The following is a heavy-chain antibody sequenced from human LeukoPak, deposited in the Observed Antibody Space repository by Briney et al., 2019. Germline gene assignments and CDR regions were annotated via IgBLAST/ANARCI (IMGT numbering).Heavy chain of an antibody. CDR1: GYSFTSYW. D-gene: IGHD1-26*01. CDR2: IDPSDSHT. J-gene: IGHJ3*02. Sequence: LGESLKISCKGSGYSFTSYWISWVRQMPGKGLEWMGRIDPSDSHTNYSPSFQGHVTISADKSISTAYLQWSSLKASDTAMYYCARQGVGATPTGAFDIWGQGTMVTVSS. V-gene: IGHV5-10-1*01. CDR3: ARQGVGATPTGAFDI.